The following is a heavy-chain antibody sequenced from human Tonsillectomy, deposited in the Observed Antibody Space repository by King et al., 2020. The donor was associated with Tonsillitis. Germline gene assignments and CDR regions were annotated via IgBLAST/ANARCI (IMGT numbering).Heavy chain of an antibody. D-gene: IGHD2-21*01. CDR3: AKATDTYGPLWGMDV. Sequence: VQLVESGGGVVQPGRSLRLSCAASGFTFNTYGMHWVRQAPGKGLEWVAVITYDSNYKYYAESVKGRFSISRDNSKNTLYLQMSSLRAEDTAVYYCAKATDTYGPLWGMDVWGQGTRVTVSS. V-gene: IGHV3-30*18. CDR1: GFTFNTYG. J-gene: IGHJ6*02. CDR2: ITYDSNYK.